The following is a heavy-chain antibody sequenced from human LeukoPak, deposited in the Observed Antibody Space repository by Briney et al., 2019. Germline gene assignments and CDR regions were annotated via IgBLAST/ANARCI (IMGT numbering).Heavy chain of an antibody. V-gene: IGHV5-51*01. CDR1: GYSFTSYW. Sequence: ESLKISCKGSGYSFTSYWIGWVRQMPGKGLEWMGIIYPGDSDTRYSPSFQGQVTISADKSISTAYLQWSSLKASDTAMYYCARQILYSSSWYYWFDPWGQGTLVTVSS. J-gene: IGHJ5*02. CDR3: ARQILYSSSWYYWFDP. D-gene: IGHD6-13*01. CDR2: IYPGDSDT.